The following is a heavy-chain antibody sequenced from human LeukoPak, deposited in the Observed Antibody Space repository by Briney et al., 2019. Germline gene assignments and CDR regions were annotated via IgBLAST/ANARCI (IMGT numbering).Heavy chain of an antibody. CDR1: GGSISSYY. CDR2: IYYSGST. V-gene: IGHV4-59*01. D-gene: IGHD4-17*01. Sequence: SETLSLTCTVSGGSISSYYWSWIRQPPGKGLEWIGYIYYSGSTNYNPSLKSRVTISVDTSKNQFSLKLSSVTAADTAVYYCARSVKRTHYGDYVVGWFDPWGQGTLVTVSS. CDR3: ARSVKRTHYGDYVVGWFDP. J-gene: IGHJ5*02.